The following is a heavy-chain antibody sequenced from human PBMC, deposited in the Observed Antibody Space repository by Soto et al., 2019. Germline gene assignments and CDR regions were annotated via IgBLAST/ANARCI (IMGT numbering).Heavy chain of an antibody. CDR1: GFTFSSYS. D-gene: IGHD5-18*01. J-gene: IGHJ4*02. V-gene: IGHV3-21*01. Sequence: EVQLVESGGGLVKPGGSLRLSCAASGFTFSSYSMNWVRQAPGKGLEWVSSISSSSSYIYYADSVKGRFTISRDNAKNSLYLKMNSLSADDTAVYSCERWIRSMGSPHWGQGTLVTVSS. CDR3: ERWIRSMGSPH. CDR2: ISSSSSYI.